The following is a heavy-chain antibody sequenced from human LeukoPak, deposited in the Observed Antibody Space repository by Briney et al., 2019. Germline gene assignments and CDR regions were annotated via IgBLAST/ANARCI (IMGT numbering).Heavy chain of an antibody. V-gene: IGHV3-48*02. Sequence: GGSLRLSCAASGFTFSSHSMIWVRQAPGKGLEWLSYIDSGSGNIYYRDSVKGRFTNSRDNAQDSLYLQMDSLRDEDTAVYYCAREDDDWGPNTLDVWGQGTVVTVSS. D-gene: IGHD7-27*01. CDR2: IDSGSGNI. CDR1: GFTFSSHS. CDR3: AREDDDWGPNTLDV. J-gene: IGHJ3*01.